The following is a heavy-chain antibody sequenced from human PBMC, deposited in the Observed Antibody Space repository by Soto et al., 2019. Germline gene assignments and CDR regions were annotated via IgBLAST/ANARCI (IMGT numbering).Heavy chain of an antibody. CDR2: ITAHNGNT. D-gene: IGHD3-9*01. CDR3: ATLDWGTFAV. CDR1: GYVFISYA. Sequence: QLVQSGAEVKKPGASVNVSCKASGYVFISYAITWVRQAPGQGLEWMGGITAHNGNTKHSQKFHGRMTMTTDTSTNTKYLELRSLTSDDAATYYCATLDWGTFAVWGQGSLVTVYS. V-gene: IGHV1-18*01. J-gene: IGHJ4*02.